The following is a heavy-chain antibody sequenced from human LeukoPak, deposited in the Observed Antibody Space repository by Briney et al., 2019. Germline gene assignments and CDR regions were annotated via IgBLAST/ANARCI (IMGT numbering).Heavy chain of an antibody. Sequence: NPSETLSLTCTVSGGSISSYYWSWIRQPPGKGLEWIGYIYYSGSTNYNPSLKSRVTISVDTSKNQFSLKLSSVTAADTAVYYCARDRYGGNVLLHWFDPWGQGTLVTVSS. J-gene: IGHJ5*02. CDR2: IYYSGST. CDR3: ARDRYGGNVLLHWFDP. V-gene: IGHV4-59*01. D-gene: IGHD4-23*01. CDR1: GGSISSYY.